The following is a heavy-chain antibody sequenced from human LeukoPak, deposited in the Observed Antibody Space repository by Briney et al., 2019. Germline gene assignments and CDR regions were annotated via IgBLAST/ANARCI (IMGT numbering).Heavy chain of an antibody. CDR2: IYTSGST. D-gene: IGHD3-22*01. Sequence: SETLSLTCTVSGGSISSYYWSWIRQPAGKGLEWIGRIYTSGSTNYNPSLRSRVTMSVDTSKNQFSLKLSSVTAADTAVYYCARVMSYYDSSGYYLDYWGQGTLVTVSS. J-gene: IGHJ4*02. CDR1: GGSISSYY. V-gene: IGHV4-4*07. CDR3: ARVMSYYDSSGYYLDY.